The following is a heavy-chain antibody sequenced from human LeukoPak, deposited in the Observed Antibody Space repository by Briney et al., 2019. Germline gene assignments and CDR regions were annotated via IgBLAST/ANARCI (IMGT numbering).Heavy chain of an antibody. Sequence: GRSLRLSCAASGFIFDDHGMHWVRQAPGKGLEWVSGISWSSGIIGYADSVKGRFTISRDNAKNSLDLQMESLRAEDTAVYYCAKDTGSPADAITMEDNAFDIWGQGTMVTVSS. CDR3: AKDTGSPADAITMEDNAFDI. J-gene: IGHJ3*02. V-gene: IGHV3-9*01. CDR1: GFIFDDHG. D-gene: IGHD3-3*01. CDR2: ISWSSGII.